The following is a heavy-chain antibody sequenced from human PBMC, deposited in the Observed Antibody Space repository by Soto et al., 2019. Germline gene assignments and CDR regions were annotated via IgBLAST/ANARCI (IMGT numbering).Heavy chain of an antibody. CDR3: ASDIVVVPATISYFDY. CDR1: GFTFSSYA. D-gene: IGHD2-2*01. CDR2: ISGSGGST. Sequence: GGSLRLSCAASGFTFSSYAMSWVRQAPGKGLEWVSGISGSGGSTYYADSVKGRFTISRDNSKNTLYLQMNSLRAEDTAVYYCASDIVVVPATISYFDYWGQGTLVTVSS. J-gene: IGHJ4*02. V-gene: IGHV3-23*01.